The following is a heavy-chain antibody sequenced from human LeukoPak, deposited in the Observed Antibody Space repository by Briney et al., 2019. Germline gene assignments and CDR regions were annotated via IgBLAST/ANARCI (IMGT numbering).Heavy chain of an antibody. D-gene: IGHD3-10*01. CDR3: ARNYYGSGSYFGY. CDR2: IYYSGST. J-gene: IGHJ4*02. CDR1: GGSISSYY. V-gene: IGHV4-59*01. Sequence: SETLSLTCTVSGGSISSYYWSWIRQPPGKALEWIGYIYYSGSTNYNPSLKSRVTISVDTSKNQFSLKLSSVTAADTAVYYCARNYYGSGSYFGYWGQGTLVTVSS.